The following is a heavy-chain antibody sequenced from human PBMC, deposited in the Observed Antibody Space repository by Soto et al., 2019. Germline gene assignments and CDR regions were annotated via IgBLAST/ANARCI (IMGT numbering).Heavy chain of an antibody. CDR3: ARSQGEQQVVDAFDI. J-gene: IGHJ3*02. CDR2: ISYDGNNK. CDR1: GFTCSRFT. V-gene: IGHV3-30-3*01. D-gene: IGHD2-15*01. Sequence: GGLMSLACVASGFTCSRFTLHRVSKAPGKGLEWVADISYDGNNKYYADFVKGRFTISRNNSKNTLYLQMNSLRVEDTAVYYCARSQGEQQVVDAFDIWGQGTMVTVSS.